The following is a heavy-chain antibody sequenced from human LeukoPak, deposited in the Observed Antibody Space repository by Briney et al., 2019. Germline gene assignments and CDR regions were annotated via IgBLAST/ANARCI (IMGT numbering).Heavy chain of an antibody. J-gene: IGHJ6*02. CDR3: AKDRGSYYFYGMAV. Sequence: GGSLRLSCAGSGFTFGDYAMHWVRQAPGKGLEWVSLISGDGGSTYYAASVEGRFTISRDNNKNSLYLQMNSLRTEDTALYYCAKDRGSYYFYGMAVWGQGTTVTVSS. CDR1: GFTFGDYA. V-gene: IGHV3-43*02. CDR2: ISGDGGST.